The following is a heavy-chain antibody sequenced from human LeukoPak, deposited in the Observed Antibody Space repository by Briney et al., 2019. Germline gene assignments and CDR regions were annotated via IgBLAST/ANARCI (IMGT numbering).Heavy chain of an antibody. V-gene: IGHV3-23*01. CDR2: VSDSGGSA. J-gene: IGHJ4*02. CDR1: GFTFNTYA. CDR3: AKVTYGSGTYGAFDY. D-gene: IGHD3-10*01. Sequence: PGASLRLSCAASGFTFNTYAMSWVRQAPGKGLEWVSAVSDSGGSAYYADSVKGRFTISRDNSKNTLYLQMNSLRAEDTAVYYCAKVTYGSGTYGAFDYWGQGTLVTVSS.